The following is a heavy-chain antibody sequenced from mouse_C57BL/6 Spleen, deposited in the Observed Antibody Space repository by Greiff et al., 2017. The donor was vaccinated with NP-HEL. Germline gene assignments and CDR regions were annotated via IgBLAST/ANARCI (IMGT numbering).Heavy chain of an antibody. Sequence: DVKLQESGPGLVKPSQSLSLTCSVTGYSITSGYYWNWIRQFPGNKLEWMGYISYDGSNNYNPSLKNRISITRDTSKNQFFLKLNSVTTEDTATYYCARGLYGSGFAYWGQGTLVTVSA. CDR1: GYSITSGYY. V-gene: IGHV3-6*01. J-gene: IGHJ3*01. CDR3: ARGLYGSGFAY. CDR2: ISYDGSN. D-gene: IGHD1-1*01.